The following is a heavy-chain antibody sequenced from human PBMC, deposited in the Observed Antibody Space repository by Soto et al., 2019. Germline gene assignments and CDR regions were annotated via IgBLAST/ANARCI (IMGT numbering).Heavy chain of an antibody. CDR3: ARDRGQQQLLWGDYYYGMDV. Sequence: SVKVSCKSSGGTFSSYAISWVRQAPGQGLEWMGGIIPIFGTANYAQKFQGRVTITADESTSTAYMELSSLRSEDTAVYYCARDRGQQQLLWGDYYYGMDVWGQGTTVTVSS. CDR1: GGTFSSYA. CDR2: IIPIFGTA. J-gene: IGHJ6*02. D-gene: IGHD2-2*01. V-gene: IGHV1-69*13.